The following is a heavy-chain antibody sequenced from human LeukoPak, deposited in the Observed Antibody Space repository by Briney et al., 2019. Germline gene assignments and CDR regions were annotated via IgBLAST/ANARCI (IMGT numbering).Heavy chain of an antibody. CDR1: EFTFSGYA. Sequence: GGSLRLSCAASEFTFSGYAMNWVRQAPGKGLEWVSYINSSSFKIGYADYMKGRFTVSRDNSNNSQYLQMDSLRVEDTAVYYGVRGPSYGSSWYYCMDGWGKGPTVTVSS. CDR2: INSSSFKI. J-gene: IGHJ6*03. CDR3: VRGPSYGSSWYYCMDG. D-gene: IGHD6-13*01. V-gene: IGHV3-48*04.